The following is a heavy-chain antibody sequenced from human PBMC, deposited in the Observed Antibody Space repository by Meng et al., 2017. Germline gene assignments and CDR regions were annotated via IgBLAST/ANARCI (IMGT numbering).Heavy chain of an antibody. CDR1: GGTFSGYL. Sequence: QVQLQQWDACMLKPSETLSLPCAVYGGTFSGYLWSCLRQPPGKGLEWIGENNHSGSTNYNPSLKSRVTISVDTCKNQFSLKLSSVTAADTAVYYCARVGSFLRDYWGQGTLVTVSS. D-gene: IGHD2/OR15-2a*01. V-gene: IGHV4-34*01. CDR2: NNHSGST. J-gene: IGHJ4*02. CDR3: ARVGSFLRDY.